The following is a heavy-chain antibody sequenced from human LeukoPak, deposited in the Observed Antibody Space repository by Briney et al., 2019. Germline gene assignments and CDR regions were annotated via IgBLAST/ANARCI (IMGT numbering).Heavy chain of an antibody. Sequence: SETLSLTCTVSGGSISSSNYYWGWIRQPPGKRLELIGSIYYSGTTYYNPSLKRRVTISVDTSKNQFSLKLSSVTAADTAVYYCARDRYYGSGSYHWFDPWGQGTLVTVSS. CDR2: IYYSGTT. CDR1: GGSISSSNYY. V-gene: IGHV4-39*07. D-gene: IGHD3-10*01. CDR3: ARDRYYGSGSYHWFDP. J-gene: IGHJ5*02.